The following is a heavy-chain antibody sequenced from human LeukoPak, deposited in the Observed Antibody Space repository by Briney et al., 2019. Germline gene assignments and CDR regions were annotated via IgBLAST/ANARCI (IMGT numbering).Heavy chain of an antibody. J-gene: IGHJ6*02. V-gene: IGHV3-7*01. D-gene: IGHD4-17*01. Sequence: GGSLRLSCAGSGFIFSNYWMSWVRQAPGKGLGWVANIKKDGSEKYYVDSVKGRFTISRDNAKNSLYLQMNSLRAEDTAVYYCARVTVTDYGMDVWGQGTTVTVSS. CDR3: ARVTVTDYGMDV. CDR1: GFIFSNYW. CDR2: IKKDGSEK.